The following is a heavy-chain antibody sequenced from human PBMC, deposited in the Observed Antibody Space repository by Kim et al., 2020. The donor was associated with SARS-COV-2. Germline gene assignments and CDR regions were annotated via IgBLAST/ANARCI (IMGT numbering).Heavy chain of an antibody. Sequence: QKFQGRVTITADESTSTAYMELSSLRSEDTAVYYCATHGSGSSLRSYFDYWGQGTLVTVSS. D-gene: IGHD3-10*01. CDR3: ATHGSGSSLRSYFDY. V-gene: IGHV1-69*01. J-gene: IGHJ4*02.